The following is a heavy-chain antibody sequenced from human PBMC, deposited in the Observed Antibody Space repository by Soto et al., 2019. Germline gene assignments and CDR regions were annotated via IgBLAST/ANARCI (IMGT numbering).Heavy chain of an antibody. CDR3: ARGGRWLFDY. D-gene: IGHD5-12*01. CDR2: IYHSGNT. CDR1: GGSISTDNW. J-gene: IGHJ4*02. V-gene: IGHV4-4*02. Sequence: QVQLMESGPGLVKPSGTLSLTCAVSGGSISTDNWWSWVRQPPGKGLEWVGEIYHSGNTNYNPSLKSRLTISIDKSKDQFSLGVTFVTAADTAVYYCARGGRWLFDYWGQGALVTVSS.